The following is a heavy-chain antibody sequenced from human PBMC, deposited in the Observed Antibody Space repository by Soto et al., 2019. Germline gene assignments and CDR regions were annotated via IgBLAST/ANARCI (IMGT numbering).Heavy chain of an antibody. CDR3: ARGPYSYGYYYYYGMDV. D-gene: IGHD5-18*01. J-gene: IGHJ6*02. Sequence: QVQLVESGGGVVQPGRSLRLSCAASGFTFSSYGMHWVRQAPGKGLEWVAVIWYDGSNKYYADSVKGRFTISRDNSKNTLYLQMNSLRAEDTAVYYCARGPYSYGYYYYYGMDVWGQGTTVTVSS. CDR1: GFTFSSYG. CDR2: IWYDGSNK. V-gene: IGHV3-33*01.